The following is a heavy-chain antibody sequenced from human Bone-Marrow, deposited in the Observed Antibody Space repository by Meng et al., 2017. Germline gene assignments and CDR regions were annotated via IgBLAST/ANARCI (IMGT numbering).Heavy chain of an antibody. J-gene: IGHJ4*02. CDR2: ISSSSSYT. D-gene: IGHD5-24*01. CDR3: AVSYDGYNYYFDY. Sequence: GESLKISCAASGFTFSSYSMNWVRQAPGKGLEWVSSISSSSSYTYYADSVKGRFTISRDNAKNSLYLQMNSLGDEDTAVYYCAVSYDGYNYYFDYWGQGTLVTVSS. CDR1: GFTFSSYS. V-gene: IGHV3-21*01.